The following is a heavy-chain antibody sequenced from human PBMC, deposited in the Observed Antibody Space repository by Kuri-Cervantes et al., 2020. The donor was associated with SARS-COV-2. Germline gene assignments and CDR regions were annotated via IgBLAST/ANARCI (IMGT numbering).Heavy chain of an antibody. J-gene: IGHJ5*02. CDR3: ARGQGSGWYLGLSANWFDP. V-gene: IGHV3-11*06. CDR1: GFTFSDYC. D-gene: IGHD6-19*01. CDR2: ISSSSSYT. Sequence: GESLKISCAASGFTFSDYCMSWIRQAPGKGLEWVSYISSSSSYTNYAGSVKGRFTISRDNAKNSLYLQMNSLRAEDTAVYYCARGQGSGWYLGLSANWFDPWGQGTLVTVSS.